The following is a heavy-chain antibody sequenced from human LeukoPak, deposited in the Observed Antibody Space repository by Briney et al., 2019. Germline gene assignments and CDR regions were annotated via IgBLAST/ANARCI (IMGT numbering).Heavy chain of an antibody. CDR1: GGSISSGGYS. Sequence: SETLSLTCAVSGGSISSGGYSWSWIRQPPGKGLEWIGYINHSGSTNYNPSLKSRVTISVDTSKNQFSLKLSSVTAADTAVYYCASDHYDFWSGYTRDYWGQGTLVTVSS. D-gene: IGHD3-3*01. CDR3: ASDHYDFWSGYTRDY. V-gene: IGHV4-30-2*01. J-gene: IGHJ4*02. CDR2: INHSGST.